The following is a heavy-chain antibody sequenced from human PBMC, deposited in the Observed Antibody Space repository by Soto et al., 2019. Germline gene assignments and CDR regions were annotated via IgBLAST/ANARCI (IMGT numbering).Heavy chain of an antibody. V-gene: IGHV1-18*01. J-gene: IGHJ6*02. Sequence: ASVKVSCKASGYTFTSYGISWVRQAPGQGLEWMGWISAYNGNTNYAQKLQGRVTMTTDTSTNTAYMELRSLRSEDTAVYYCATSGQYQLHNYYYGMDVWGQGTTVTVSS. CDR1: GYTFTSYG. D-gene: IGHD2-2*01. CDR3: ATSGQYQLHNYYYGMDV. CDR2: ISAYNGNT.